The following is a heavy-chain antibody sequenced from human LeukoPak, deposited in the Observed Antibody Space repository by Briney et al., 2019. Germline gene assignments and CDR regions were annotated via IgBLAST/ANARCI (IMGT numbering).Heavy chain of an antibody. CDR3: ARDPMRAAAGTNWFDP. Sequence: GGSLRLSCAASGFTFSSYSMNWVRQAPGKGLEWVSSISSSSSSYIYYADSVKGRFTISRDNAKNSLYLQMNSLRAEDTAVYYCARDPMRAAAGTNWFDPWGQGTLVTVSS. J-gene: IGHJ5*02. D-gene: IGHD6-13*01. V-gene: IGHV3-21*01. CDR1: GFTFSSYS. CDR2: ISSSSSSYI.